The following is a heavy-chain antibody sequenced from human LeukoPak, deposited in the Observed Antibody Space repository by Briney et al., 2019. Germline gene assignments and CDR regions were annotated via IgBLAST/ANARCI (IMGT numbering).Heavy chain of an antibody. D-gene: IGHD6-13*01. Sequence: GGSLRLSCAASGFTFSSYEMNWVRQAPGKGLEWVSYISSSGSTIYYADSVKGRFTISRDNAKNSLYPQMNSLRAEDTAVYYCARDLTAAGHYYYYGMDVWGQGTTVTVSS. CDR2: ISSSGSTI. V-gene: IGHV3-48*03. J-gene: IGHJ6*02. CDR3: ARDLTAAGHYYYYGMDV. CDR1: GFTFSSYE.